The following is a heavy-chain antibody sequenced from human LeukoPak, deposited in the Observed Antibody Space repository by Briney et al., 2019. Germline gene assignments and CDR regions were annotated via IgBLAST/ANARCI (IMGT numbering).Heavy chain of an antibody. Sequence: GGSLRLSCAASGFTFRSYAMSWVRQAPGKGLEWVSAISGSGGSTYYADSVKGRFTISRDNSKNTLYLQMNSLRAEDTAVYYCAKDGFGELDRGYFDYWGQGTLVTVSS. J-gene: IGHJ4*02. CDR2: ISGSGGST. CDR1: GFTFRSYA. CDR3: AKDGFGELDRGYFDY. D-gene: IGHD1-1*01. V-gene: IGHV3-23*01.